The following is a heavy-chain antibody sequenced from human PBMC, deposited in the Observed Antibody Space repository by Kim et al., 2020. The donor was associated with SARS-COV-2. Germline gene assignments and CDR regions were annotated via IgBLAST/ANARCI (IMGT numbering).Heavy chain of an antibody. V-gene: IGHV3-48*03. CDR3: AREGAVSIFGVVRYYYYMDV. Sequence: RFTISRDNAKNSLYLQMNSLRAEDTAVYYCAREGAVSIFGVVRYYYYMDVWGKGTTVTVSS. D-gene: IGHD3-3*01. J-gene: IGHJ6*03.